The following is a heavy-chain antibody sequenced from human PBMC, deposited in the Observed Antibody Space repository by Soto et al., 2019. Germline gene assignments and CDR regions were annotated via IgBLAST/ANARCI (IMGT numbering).Heavy chain of an antibody. V-gene: IGHV1-2*02. CDR1: GYTFTGYY. CDR3: AREEATVTTNWFDP. CDR2: INPNSGGT. D-gene: IGHD4-17*01. J-gene: IGHJ5*02. Sequence: ASVKVSCKASGYTFTGYYMHWVRQAPGQGLEWMGWINPNSGGTNYAQKFQGRVTMTRDTSISTAYMELSRLRSDDTAVYYCAREEATVTTNWFDPWGQGTLVTVSS.